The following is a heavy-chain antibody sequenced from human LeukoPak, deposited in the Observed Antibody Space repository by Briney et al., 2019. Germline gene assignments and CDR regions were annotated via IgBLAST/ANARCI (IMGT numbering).Heavy chain of an antibody. J-gene: IGHJ4*02. CDR1: GGSISSGSYY. Sequence: SETLSLTCTVSGGSISSGSYYWSWIRQPAGKGLEWIGRIYTSGSTNYNPSLKSRVTISVDTSKNQFSLKLSSVTAADTAVYYCARGGNRNGLFDDWGQGTLVTVSS. CDR3: ARGGNRNGLFDD. CDR2: IYTSGST. V-gene: IGHV4-61*02. D-gene: IGHD1-14*01.